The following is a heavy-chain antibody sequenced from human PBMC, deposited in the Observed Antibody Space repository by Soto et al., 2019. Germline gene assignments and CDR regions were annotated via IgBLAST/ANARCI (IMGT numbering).Heavy chain of an antibody. D-gene: IGHD6-19*01. CDR2: VYSGGST. Sequence: EVQLVESGGGLVQPGGSLRLSCAASGFTVSSNYMSWVRQAPGKGLEWVSVVYSGGSTYYADYVKGRFTISRDNSKNTQYLQMNSQRDEDTAVYYCARTFSSGWAHDAFYIWGQGTMVTVSS. V-gene: IGHV3-66*01. J-gene: IGHJ3*02. CDR3: ARTFSSGWAHDAFYI. CDR1: GFTVSSNY.